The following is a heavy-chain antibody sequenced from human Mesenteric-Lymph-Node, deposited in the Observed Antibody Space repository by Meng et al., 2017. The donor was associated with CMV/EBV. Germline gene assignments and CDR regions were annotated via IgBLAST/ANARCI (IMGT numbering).Heavy chain of an antibody. V-gene: IGHV3-21*01. CDR2: ISSSKSYI. Sequence: GGSLRLSCVVSGFTFSSYSMDWVRQAPGKGLEWVSSISSSKSYIYYVDSVKGRFTISRDNAKNSLYLQMNSLRAEDTAVYYCARESGYDSHYGLDVWGHGTTVTVSS. J-gene: IGHJ6*02. CDR1: GFTFSSYS. CDR3: ARESGYDSHYGLDV. D-gene: IGHD5-12*01.